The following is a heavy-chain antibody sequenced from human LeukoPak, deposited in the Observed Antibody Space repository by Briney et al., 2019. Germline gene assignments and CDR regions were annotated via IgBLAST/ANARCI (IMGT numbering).Heavy chain of an antibody. CDR3: ARQWQSTGFDY. CDR2: IYHSGST. J-gene: IGHJ4*02. D-gene: IGHD2-2*01. Sequence: SETLSLTCAVSGYSISSGYYWGWMRQPPGKGLEWIGSIYHSGSTHYNSSLKSRITISVDTSKNQFSLKLSSVPAADTAVYYCARQWQSTGFDYWGQGTLVTVSS. CDR1: GYSISSGYY. V-gene: IGHV4-38-2*01.